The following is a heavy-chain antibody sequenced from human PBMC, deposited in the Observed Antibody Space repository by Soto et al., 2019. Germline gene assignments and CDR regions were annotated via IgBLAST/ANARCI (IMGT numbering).Heavy chain of an antibody. J-gene: IGHJ4*02. CDR1: VGSITTGGYY. V-gene: IGHV4-31*03. CDR2: IYYSGNT. D-gene: IGHD6-19*01. CDR3: ARARYSSNYYIDN. Sequence: SLSLTCSVSVGSITTGGYYWSWILQHPGKGLEWIGYIYYSGNTYYNPSLKSRVTISLDTSKNQFSLKLSSVTAADTAVYYCARARYSSNYYIDNWGQGTLVTVSS.